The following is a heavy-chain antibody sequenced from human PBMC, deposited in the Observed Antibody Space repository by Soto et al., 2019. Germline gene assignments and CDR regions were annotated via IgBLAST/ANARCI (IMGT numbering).Heavy chain of an antibody. Sequence: GGSLRLSCAASGFTFSSYGMHWVRQAPGKGLEWVAVISYDGSNKYYADSVKGRFTISRDNSKNTLYLQMNSLRAEDTAVYYCAKDLPVYYDSSGYYYWGQGTLVTVSS. J-gene: IGHJ4*02. V-gene: IGHV3-30*18. CDR3: AKDLPVYYDSSGYYY. CDR1: GFTFSSYG. D-gene: IGHD3-22*01. CDR2: ISYDGSNK.